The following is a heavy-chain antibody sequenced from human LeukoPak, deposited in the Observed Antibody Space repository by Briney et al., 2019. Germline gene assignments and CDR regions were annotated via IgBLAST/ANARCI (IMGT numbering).Heavy chain of an antibody. CDR2: ISAYNGNT. V-gene: IGHV1-18*01. Sequence: ASVKVSCKASGYTFTSYGISWVRRAPGQGLEWMGWISAYNGNTNYAQKLQGRVTMTTDTSTSTAYMELRSLRSDDTAVYYCARSHDYGGNSANYFDYWGQGTLVTVSS. CDR3: ARSHDYGGNSANYFDY. D-gene: IGHD4-23*01. J-gene: IGHJ4*02. CDR1: GYTFTSYG.